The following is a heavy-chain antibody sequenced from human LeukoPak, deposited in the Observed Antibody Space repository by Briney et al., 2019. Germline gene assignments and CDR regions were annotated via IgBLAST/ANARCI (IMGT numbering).Heavy chain of an antibody. D-gene: IGHD5-18*01. CDR3: ARGAPRGYSYGYADY. J-gene: IGHJ4*02. Sequence: SETLSLTCAVSGGSISSSNWWSWVRQPPGKGLEWIGETYHNGYTNYNPSLKSRVTMSVDKSKNHFSLNLRSVTAADTAVYYCARGAPRGYSYGYADYWGQGTLVTVSS. V-gene: IGHV4-4*02. CDR2: TYHNGYT. CDR1: GGSISSSNW.